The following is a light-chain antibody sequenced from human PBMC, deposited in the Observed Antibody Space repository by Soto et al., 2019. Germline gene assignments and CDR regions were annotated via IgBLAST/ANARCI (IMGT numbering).Light chain of an antibody. J-gene: IGLJ3*02. Sequence: QSVLTQPPSASASLGASVKLTCTLSSGHNSYALAWHQQQPEKGPRYLMKLNSDGSHSKGDGIPDRFSGSSSGAERYLTISSLQSEDEADYYCQTWSTDIRVFGGGTKVTVL. V-gene: IGLV4-69*01. CDR2: LNSDGSH. CDR3: QTWSTDIRV. CDR1: SGHNSYA.